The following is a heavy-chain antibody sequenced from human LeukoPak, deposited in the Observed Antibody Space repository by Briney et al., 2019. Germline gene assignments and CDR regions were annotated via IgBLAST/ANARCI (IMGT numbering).Heavy chain of an antibody. CDR1: GGSISSGDYY. V-gene: IGHV4-30-4*08. CDR3: ASTVISGYRIDY. D-gene: IGHD3-22*01. CDR2: IYYSGST. J-gene: IGHJ4*02. Sequence: SETLSLTCTVSGGSISSGDYYWSWIRQPPGKGLEWIGYIYYSGSTYYNPSLKSRVTISVDTSKNQFSLKLSSVTAADTAVYYCASTVISGYRIDYWGQGTLVTVSS.